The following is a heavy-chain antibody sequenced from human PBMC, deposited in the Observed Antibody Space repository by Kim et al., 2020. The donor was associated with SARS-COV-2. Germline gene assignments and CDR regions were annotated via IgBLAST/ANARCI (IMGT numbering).Heavy chain of an antibody. CDR3: AKDYYGMATTGWFDP. D-gene: IGHD3-10*01. J-gene: IGHJ5*02. CDR2: ISWNSGSI. CDR1: GFTFDDYA. Sequence: GGSLRLSCAASGFTFDDYAMHWVRQAPGKGLEWVSGISWNSGSIGYADSVKGRFTIPRDNAKNSLYLQMNSLRAEDTALYYCAKDYYGMATTGWFDPWGQGTLVTVSS. V-gene: IGHV3-9*01.